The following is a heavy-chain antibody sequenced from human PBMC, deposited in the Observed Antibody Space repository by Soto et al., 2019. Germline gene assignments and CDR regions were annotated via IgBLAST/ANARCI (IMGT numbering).Heavy chain of an antibody. Sequence: PSETLSLTCAVSGGSISSGGYSWTWIRQPPGKGLEWVGYIYHSGSTYYSPSLKSRATIAADTSRNQSSLKLRSVNTAATAVYFCARGREDFHAGSGPRWMSLAPWGQGTLVTASS. D-gene: IGHD3-3*01. J-gene: IGHJ5*02. CDR1: GGSISSGGYS. V-gene: IGHV4-30-2*01. CDR3: ARGREDFHAGSGPRWMSLAP. CDR2: IYHSGST.